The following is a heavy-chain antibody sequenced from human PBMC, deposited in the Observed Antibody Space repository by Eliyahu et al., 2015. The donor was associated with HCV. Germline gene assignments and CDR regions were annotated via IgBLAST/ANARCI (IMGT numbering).Heavy chain of an antibody. J-gene: IGHJ5*02. CDR3: ASGGGGIAVAGTGGWFDP. Sequence: QVQLQESGPGLVQPSETLSLTCTVSGGSITTYYWSWIRQPPGKGLEWIGYTYYSGSSNYNPSLKSRVTIAVDTSKNQFSLKLSSVTAADTAVYYCASGGGGIAVAGTGGWFDPWGQGTLVTVSS. D-gene: IGHD6-19*01. V-gene: IGHV4-59*01. CDR2: TYYSGSS. CDR1: GGSITTYY.